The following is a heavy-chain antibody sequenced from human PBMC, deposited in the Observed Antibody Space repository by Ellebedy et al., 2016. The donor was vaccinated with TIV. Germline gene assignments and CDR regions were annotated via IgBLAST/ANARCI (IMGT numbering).Heavy chain of an antibody. CDR3: ARVRLGDTAVDY. J-gene: IGHJ4*02. Sequence: GGSLRLSCAASGSTFRSYDMHWVRQATGKGLEWVSAIGTAGDTYYPGSVKGRFTISRENAKNSLYLQLNRLRAEDTAVYYCARVRLGDTAVDYWGQGTLVTVSS. V-gene: IGHV3-13*01. CDR1: GSTFRSYD. CDR2: IGTAGDT. D-gene: IGHD5-18*01.